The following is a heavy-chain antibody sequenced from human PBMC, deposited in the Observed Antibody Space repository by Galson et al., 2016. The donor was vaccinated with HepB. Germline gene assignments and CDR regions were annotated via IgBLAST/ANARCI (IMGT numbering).Heavy chain of an antibody. D-gene: IGHD3-22*01. CDR1: GYTFTTYG. CDR2: ISAYNGNT. V-gene: IGHV1-18*01. J-gene: IGHJ3*02. Sequence: SVKVSCKASGYTFTTYGITWVRQAPGQGLEWMGRISAYNGNTNYAQKLQGRVTMTTDTSTSTAYMELRSLRSEDTAVYFCARADYYVSSGYFGAFDIWGQGTMVTVSS. CDR3: ARADYYVSSGYFGAFDI.